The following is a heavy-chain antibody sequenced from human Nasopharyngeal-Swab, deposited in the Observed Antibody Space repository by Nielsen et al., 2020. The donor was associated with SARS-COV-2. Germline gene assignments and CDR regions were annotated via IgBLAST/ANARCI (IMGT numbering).Heavy chain of an antibody. D-gene: IGHD5-12*01. CDR1: GDTFTNSA. V-gene: IGHV1-69*10. CDR3: AREGEYGAYDAPDY. CDR2: IVPALVLP. Sequence: SVKVSCKNSGDTFTNSAISWVRQAPGQGLEWMGGIVPALVLPNYAQKFRGRVTISADRSTTTSYLELSSLRSEDTAIYYCAREGEYGAYDAPDYWGQGTLVTVSS. J-gene: IGHJ4*02.